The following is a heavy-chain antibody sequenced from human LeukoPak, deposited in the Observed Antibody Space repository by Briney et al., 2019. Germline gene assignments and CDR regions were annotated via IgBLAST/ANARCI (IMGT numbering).Heavy chain of an antibody. J-gene: IGHJ4*02. Sequence: GGSLRLSCAASGFTFSSYWMHWVRQAPGKGLVWVSRIHSDGSSTSYADSVKGRFTISRDNAKNTLYLQMNSLRAEDTAVYYCAKVHSSGYYYPSYYFDYWGQGTLVTVSS. V-gene: IGHV3-74*01. D-gene: IGHD3-22*01. CDR2: IHSDGSST. CDR1: GFTFSSYW. CDR3: AKVHSSGYYYPSYYFDY.